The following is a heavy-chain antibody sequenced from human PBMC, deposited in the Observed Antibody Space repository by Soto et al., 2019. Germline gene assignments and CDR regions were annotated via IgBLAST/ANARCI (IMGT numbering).Heavy chain of an antibody. CDR1: GSSFSSYG. D-gene: IGHD6-13*01. Sequence: QVQLVESGGGVVQPGRSLRLSCAASGSSFSSYGIHGVRQVPGKGLEWVAVISYDGTYKHYADSVKGRFTFSRDNSKNTVYPQMHSLRAEDTDVYYCEKDRGYYSSSRPFYWGQATLVTVSS. CDR2: ISYDGTYK. CDR3: EKDRGYYSSSRPFY. J-gene: IGHJ4*01. V-gene: IGHV3-30*18.